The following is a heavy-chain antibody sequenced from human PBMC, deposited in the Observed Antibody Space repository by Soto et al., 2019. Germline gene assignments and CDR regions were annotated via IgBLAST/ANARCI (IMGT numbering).Heavy chain of an antibody. CDR3: ARTTGTGDIVAVTLARYYFDY. D-gene: IGHD1-26*01. J-gene: IGHJ4*02. CDR1: GGSVSSGTYY. CDR2: ISYSGST. V-gene: IGHV4-61*01. Sequence: PSETLSLTCTVSGGSVSSGTYYWSWIRQPPGKGLEWIGHISYSGSTNYNPSLKSRVTISLQESKNQFSLNLSSMTAADTAVYYCARTTGTGDIVAVTLARYYFDYWGQGTLVTVSS.